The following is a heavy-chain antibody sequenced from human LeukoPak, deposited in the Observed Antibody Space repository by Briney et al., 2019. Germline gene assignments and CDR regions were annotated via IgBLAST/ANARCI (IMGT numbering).Heavy chain of an antibody. CDR1: GFTFSSYS. D-gene: IGHD5-18*01. CDR2: INSSSSTI. Sequence: PGGSLRLSCAASGFTFSSYSMNWVRQAPGKGLEWVSYINSSSSTIYYADSVKGRFTISRDNAKNSLYLQMNSLRAEDTAVYYCARGGYRYGFRTFDYWGQGTLVTVSS. CDR3: ARGGYRYGFRTFDY. V-gene: IGHV3-48*01. J-gene: IGHJ4*02.